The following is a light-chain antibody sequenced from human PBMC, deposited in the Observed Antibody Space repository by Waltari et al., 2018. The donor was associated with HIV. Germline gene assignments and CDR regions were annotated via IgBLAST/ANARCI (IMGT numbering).Light chain of an antibody. CDR3: ATWDDSLNGVI. CDR2: SNH. CDR1: SSNIGSNT. Sequence: QSVLTQPPSASGTPGQRVTISCSGSSSNIGSNTVNWYQELPGTAPKLLIYSNHHRPSGVPDRFSGSKAGTSASLAISGLQSEDEADYFCATWDDSLNGVIFGGGTKLTVL. V-gene: IGLV1-44*01. J-gene: IGLJ2*01.